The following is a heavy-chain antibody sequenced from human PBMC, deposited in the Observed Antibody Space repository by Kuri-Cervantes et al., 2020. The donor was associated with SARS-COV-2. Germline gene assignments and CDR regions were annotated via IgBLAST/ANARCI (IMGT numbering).Heavy chain of an antibody. CDR2: ISSSGSTI. CDR1: GFTFSDYY. J-gene: IGHJ4*02. V-gene: IGHV3-11*01. CDR3: ARASIFGVVMVLGFDY. Sequence: GESLKISCAASGFTFSDYYMSWIRQAPGKGLEWVSYISSSGSTIYYADSVKGRFTISRDNAKNSLYLQMNSLRAEDTAVYYCARASIFGVVMVLGFDYWGQETLVTVSS. D-gene: IGHD3-3*01.